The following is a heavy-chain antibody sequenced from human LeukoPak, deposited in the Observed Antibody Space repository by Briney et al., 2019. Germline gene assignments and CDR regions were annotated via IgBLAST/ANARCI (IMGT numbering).Heavy chain of an antibody. CDR3: ARVRGGYNSFYFDY. D-gene: IGHD5-24*01. CDR2: ISSSGSTI. J-gene: IGHJ4*02. V-gene: IGHV3-48*03. Sequence: PGGSLRLSCAASGFTFSSYEMNWVRQAPGKGLEWVPYISSSGSTIYYADSVKGRFTISRDNAKNSLYLQMNSLRAEDTVVYYCARVRGGYNSFYFDYWGQGTLVTVSS. CDR1: GFTFSSYE.